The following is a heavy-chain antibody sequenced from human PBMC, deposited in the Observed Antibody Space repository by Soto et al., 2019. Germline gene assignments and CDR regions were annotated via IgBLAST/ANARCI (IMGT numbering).Heavy chain of an antibody. CDR2: IYYSGST. Sequence: SETLSLTCTVSGGSISSYYWSWIRQPPGKGLEWIGYIYYSGSTNYNPSLKSRVTISVDMSKNQFSLKLSSVTAADTAVYYCARHLSVSSSQFSGTYVWGQGTKLTISS. D-gene: IGHD1-26*01. CDR3: ARHLSVSSSQFSGTYV. V-gene: IGHV4-59*08. J-gene: IGHJ6*02. CDR1: GGSISSYY.